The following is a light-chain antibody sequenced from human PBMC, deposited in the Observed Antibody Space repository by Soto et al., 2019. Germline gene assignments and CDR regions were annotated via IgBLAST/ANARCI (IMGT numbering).Light chain of an antibody. CDR3: QQYDTSPPT. CDR2: RTF. CDR1: QTIASRY. V-gene: IGKV3-20*01. J-gene: IGKJ5*01. Sequence: EIVLTQSPGTLSLSPGARATISCRASQTIASRYLAWYQHQPGQAPRLLIYRTFARAPGIPDRFSGGGSGTDFTLAISRLEREDFAVYYCQQYDTSPPTFGRGTRLDIK.